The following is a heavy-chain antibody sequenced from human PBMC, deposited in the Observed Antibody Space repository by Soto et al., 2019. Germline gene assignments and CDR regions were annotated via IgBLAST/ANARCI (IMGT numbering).Heavy chain of an antibody. CDR1: SGSFAGHF. Sequence: PSETLSLTCAVSSGSFAGHFWNWIRQPPGKGLEWIGEINPTRGTNYNPSLKSRVAIFIETSTSQVSLKLTSVTAADTALYYCARLPHHMARECYFDIWGPGTLVTVSS. V-gene: IGHV4-34*01. D-gene: IGHD3-10*01. J-gene: IGHJ4*02. CDR2: INPTRGT. CDR3: ARLPHHMARECYFDI.